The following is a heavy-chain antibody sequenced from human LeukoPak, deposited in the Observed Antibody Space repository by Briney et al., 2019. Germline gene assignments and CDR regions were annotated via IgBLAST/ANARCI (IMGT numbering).Heavy chain of an antibody. V-gene: IGHV3-30*03. CDR2: ISYDGSNK. D-gene: IGHD4-17*01. J-gene: IGHJ4*02. CDR3: ARDAGDSDY. CDR1: GFTFSSYG. Sequence: GRSLRLSCAASGFTFSSYGMHWVRQAPGKGLEWVAVISYDGSNKYYADSVKGRFTISRDNSKNTLYLQMNSLRAEDTAVYYCARDAGDSDYWGQGTLVTVSS.